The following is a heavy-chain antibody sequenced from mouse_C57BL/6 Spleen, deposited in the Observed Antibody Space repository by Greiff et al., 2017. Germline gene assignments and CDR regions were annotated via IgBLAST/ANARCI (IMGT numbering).Heavy chain of an antibody. CDR3: ARRIPIYYYGSSDWYFDV. CDR1: GYTFTSYW. Sequence: QVHVKQPGAELVMPGASVKLSCKASGYTFTSYWMHWVKQRPGQGLEWIGEIDPSDSYTNYNQKFKGKSTLTVDKSSSTAYMQLSSLTSEDSAVYDCARRIPIYYYGSSDWYFDVWGTGTTVTVSS. J-gene: IGHJ1*03. V-gene: IGHV1-69*01. D-gene: IGHD1-1*01. CDR2: IDPSDSYT.